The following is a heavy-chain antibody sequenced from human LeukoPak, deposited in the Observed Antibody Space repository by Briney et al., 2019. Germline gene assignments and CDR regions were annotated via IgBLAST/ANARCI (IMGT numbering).Heavy chain of an antibody. Sequence: SETLSLTCTVAGGSISSYYWSWIRQPAGEGREWIGRIYTRVSTNYNPSLKSRVTMSVDTSKNQFSLKLSSATAADTAVYYCARDRSSGWYSDAFYIWGQGTMFTVSS. J-gene: IGHJ3*02. V-gene: IGHV4-4*07. D-gene: IGHD6-19*01. CDR3: ARDRSSGWYSDAFYI. CDR2: IYTRVST. CDR1: GGSISSYY.